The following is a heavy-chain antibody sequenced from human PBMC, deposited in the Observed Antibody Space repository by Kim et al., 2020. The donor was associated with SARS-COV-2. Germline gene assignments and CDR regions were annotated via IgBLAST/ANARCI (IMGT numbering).Heavy chain of an antibody. D-gene: IGHD3-10*01. J-gene: IGHJ6*02. Sequence: GGSLRLSCTASGSTFSTFTMNWVRQAPGKGLEWVASISSRSVYMYYSDSVKGRFTISRDNAENSLYLQMNSLRAEDTAVYYCSTDRVVRGMTYNYAMDVWGQGTTVTVSS. V-gene: IGHV3-21*01. CDR3: STDRVVRGMTYNYAMDV. CDR2: ISSRSVYM. CDR1: GSTFSTFT.